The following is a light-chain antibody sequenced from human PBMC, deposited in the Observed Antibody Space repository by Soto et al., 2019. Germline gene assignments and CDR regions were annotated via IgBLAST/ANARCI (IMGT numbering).Light chain of an antibody. CDR3: SSYTSSSFVV. V-gene: IGLV2-14*01. Sequence: LTQPHSVSESPGKTLTISCTGTSSDVGGYNYVSWYQQHPGKAPKLMIYEVSNRPSGVSNRFSGSKSGNTASLTISGLQAEDEAAYYCSSYTSSSFVVFGGGTKVTVL. CDR1: SSDVGGYNY. CDR2: EVS. J-gene: IGLJ2*01.